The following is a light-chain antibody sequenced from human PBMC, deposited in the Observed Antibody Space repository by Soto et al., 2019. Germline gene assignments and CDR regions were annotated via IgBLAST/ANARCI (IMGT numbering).Light chain of an antibody. V-gene: IGKV1-39*01. CDR3: QQSFSTPLI. Sequence: DIQMTQSPSSLSASVGDRVTITCLSSERISNYLNWDQQRPGKAPKLLINAASTLQSGVPSRFSGSGSGTDFTLTIISLQPEDFATYYCQQSFSTPLIFGGGTKVELK. CDR1: ERISNY. CDR2: AAS. J-gene: IGKJ4*01.